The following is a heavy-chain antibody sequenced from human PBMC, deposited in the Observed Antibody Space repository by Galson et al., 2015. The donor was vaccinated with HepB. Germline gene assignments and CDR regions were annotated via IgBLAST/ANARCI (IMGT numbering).Heavy chain of an antibody. CDR2: ISSSSSTI. V-gene: IGHV3-48*01. D-gene: IGHD3-10*01. J-gene: IGHJ4*02. Sequence: SLRLSCAASGFTFSSYSMNWVRQAPGKGLEWVSYISSSSSTIYYADSVKGRFTISRDNAKNSLYLQMNSLRAEDTAVYYCARANTDGWFGEFPSPFDYWGQGTLVTVSS. CDR3: ARANTDGWFGEFPSPFDY. CDR1: GFTFSSYS.